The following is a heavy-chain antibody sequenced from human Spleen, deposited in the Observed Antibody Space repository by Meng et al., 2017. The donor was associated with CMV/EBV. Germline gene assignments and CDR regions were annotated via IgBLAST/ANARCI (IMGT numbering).Heavy chain of an antibody. CDR3: ATDVPGKGFVT. J-gene: IGHJ5*02. D-gene: IGHD1-14*01. V-gene: IGHV1-2*06. CDR1: GYTFIDYS. CDR2: INPNSGFA. Sequence: QVQLVQSGAEVMKPGSAVHVSCMASGYTFIDYSMHWVRQAPGQGLEWMGHINPNSGFADYAQHFQGRVTMTRDTSINTAYREVMRLISDDNAVYYCATDVPGKGFVTWGQETLVTVSS.